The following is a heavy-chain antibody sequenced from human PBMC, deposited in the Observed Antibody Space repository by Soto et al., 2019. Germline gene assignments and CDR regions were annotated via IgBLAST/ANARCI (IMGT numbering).Heavy chain of an antibody. CDR3: ATPPLVGTGWSRSYYYYGMDV. Sequence: SVKVSCMASGGTFTSYAISWVRQAPGQGLDWMGVIIPIFCTANYAQKFQGRVTTTADESTSTACIELRSLRSEDTGVYYCATPPLVGTGWSRSYYYYGMDVWGQGTMVTVSS. J-gene: IGHJ6*02. V-gene: IGHV1-69*13. D-gene: IGHD6-19*01. CDR2: IIPIFCTA. CDR1: GGTFTSYA.